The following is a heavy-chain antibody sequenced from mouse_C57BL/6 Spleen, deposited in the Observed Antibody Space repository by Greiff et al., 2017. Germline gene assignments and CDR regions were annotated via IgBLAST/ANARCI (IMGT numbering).Heavy chain of an antibody. CDR3: ARPREWLRPYAMDY. D-gene: IGHD2-2*01. V-gene: IGHV1-55*01. CDR2: IYPGSGST. CDR1: GYTFTSYW. J-gene: IGHJ4*01. Sequence: QVQLQQPGAELVKPGASVKMSCKASGYTFTSYWITWVKQRPGQGLEWIGDIYPGSGSTNYNEKFKSKATLTVDTSSSTAYMPLSSLTSEDSAVYYCARPREWLRPYAMDYWGQGTSVTVSS.